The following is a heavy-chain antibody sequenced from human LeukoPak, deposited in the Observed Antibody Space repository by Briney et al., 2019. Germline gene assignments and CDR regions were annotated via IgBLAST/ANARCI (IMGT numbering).Heavy chain of an antibody. D-gene: IGHD6-19*01. CDR3: ARAFIGSGWYYFDY. CDR1: GFSFSSYT. CDR2: ISSSGNTI. J-gene: IGHJ4*02. V-gene: IGHV3-48*03. Sequence: GGSLRLSCTASGFSFSSYTMNWVRQAPGKGLEWVSYISSSGNTIYDADSVKGRFTISRDNAKNSLYLQMNSLRAEDTAVYYCARAFIGSGWYYFDYWGQGTLVTVSS.